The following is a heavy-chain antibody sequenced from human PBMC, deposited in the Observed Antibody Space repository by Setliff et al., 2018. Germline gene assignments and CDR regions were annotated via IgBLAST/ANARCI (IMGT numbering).Heavy chain of an antibody. CDR3: ARHFYPPDFFAH. V-gene: IGHV4-39*01. CDR1: GVDVIERLYY. Sequence: SETLSLTCSASGVDVIERLYYWSWVRQSPGKGLEWIGTRYYTGTTFYNPSLESRVAVSLDASEKKFSLNLRSVTTADTAVYYCARHFYPPDFFAHWGQDSWSPSPQ. D-gene: IGHD3-3*01. CDR2: RYYTGTT. J-gene: IGHJ4*01.